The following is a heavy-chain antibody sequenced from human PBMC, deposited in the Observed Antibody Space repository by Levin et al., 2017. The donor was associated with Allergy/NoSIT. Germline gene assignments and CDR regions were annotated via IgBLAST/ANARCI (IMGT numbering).Heavy chain of an antibody. CDR3: AGWGVVPAAMPTGKWFDP. CDR1: GYTFTGYY. J-gene: IGHJ5*02. CDR2: INPNSGGT. Sequence: ASVKVSCKASGYTFTGYYMHWVRQAPGQGLEWMGRINPNSGGTNYAQKFQGRVTMTRDTSISTAYMELSRLRSDDTAVYYCAGWGVVPAAMPTGKWFDPWGQGTLVTVSS. D-gene: IGHD2-2*01. V-gene: IGHV1-2*06.